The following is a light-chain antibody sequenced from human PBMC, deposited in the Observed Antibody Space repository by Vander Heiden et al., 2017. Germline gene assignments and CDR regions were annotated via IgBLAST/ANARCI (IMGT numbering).Light chain of an antibody. CDR3: SSYISTSTLVV. J-gene: IGLJ2*01. CDR2: EIN. V-gene: IGLV2-14*01. CDR1: SSDVGGDNY. Sequence: HSALTQPASVSGAPGQSITFSCHVTSSDVGGDNYVSWSQPRPDQSPKFMIYEINNRPSAVSNRFSGSKSGNTASLTISGLQAEDEADYYCSSYISTSTLVVFGGGTKLTVL.